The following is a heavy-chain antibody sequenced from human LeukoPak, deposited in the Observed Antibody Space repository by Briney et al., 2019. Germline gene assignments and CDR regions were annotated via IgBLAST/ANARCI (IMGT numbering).Heavy chain of an antibody. D-gene: IGHD4-17*01. CDR3: ATTLTVTTGFY. CDR2: IKEDGSEK. CDR1: GFTFSSYW. Sequence: GGSLRLSCAASGFTFSSYWMSWVRQAPGKGLEWVANIKEDGSEKYYVDSVKGRFTISRDNAENSLYLQMYSLRAEDTAVYYCATTLTVTTGFYWGQGNLVTVSS. V-gene: IGHV3-7*01. J-gene: IGHJ4*02.